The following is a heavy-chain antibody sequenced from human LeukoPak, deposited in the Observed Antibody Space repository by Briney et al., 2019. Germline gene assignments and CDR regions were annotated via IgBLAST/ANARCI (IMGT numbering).Heavy chain of an antibody. CDR2: IYPGDSDT. CDR3: ARHSSYSVVVPAAINY. CDR1: GYSFTSYW. V-gene: IGHV5-51*01. J-gene: IGHJ4*02. Sequence: GESLKISCKGSGYSFTSYWIGWVRHMPGKGLEWLGIIYPGDSDTRYSPSFQGQVTISADKSISTAYLQWSSLKASDTAMYYCARHSSYSVVVPAAINYWGQGTLVTVSS. D-gene: IGHD2-2*01.